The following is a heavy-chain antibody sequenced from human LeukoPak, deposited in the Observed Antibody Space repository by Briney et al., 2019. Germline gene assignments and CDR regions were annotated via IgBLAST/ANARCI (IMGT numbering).Heavy chain of an antibody. CDR2: IIPILGIA. V-gene: IGHV1-69*04. CDR1: GGTFSSYV. CDR3: AREMSRGDGYNSANAFDI. J-gene: IGHJ3*02. D-gene: IGHD5-24*01. Sequence: SVKVSCKASGGTFSSYVISWVRQAPGQGLEWMGRIIPILGIANYAQKFQGRVTITADKSTSTAYMELSSLRSEDTAVYYCAREMSRGDGYNSANAFDIWGQGTMVTVSS.